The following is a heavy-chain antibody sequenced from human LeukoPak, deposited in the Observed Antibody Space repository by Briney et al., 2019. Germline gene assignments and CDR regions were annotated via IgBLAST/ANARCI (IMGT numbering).Heavy chain of an antibody. CDR3: ARQLGPGIAVAGFDF. V-gene: IGHV4-39*01. CDR2: IFYSGTT. J-gene: IGHJ4*02. D-gene: IGHD6-19*01. CDR1: DGSISSSDYF. Sequence: PSETLSLTCTVSDGSISSSDYFWGWIRQSPGKGLEWIGSIFYSGTTYYNPSLKSRVTVSVDTSKNQFSLKLSSVSAADTAVYYCARQLGPGIAVAGFDFWGQGPLVTVSS.